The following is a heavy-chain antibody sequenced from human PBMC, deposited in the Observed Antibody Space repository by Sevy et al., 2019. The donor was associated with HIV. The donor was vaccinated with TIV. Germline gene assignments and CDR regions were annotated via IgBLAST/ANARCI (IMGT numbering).Heavy chain of an antibody. V-gene: IGHV1-24*01. CDR3: ATTKDYYDSSGYPFDY. Sequence: ASVKVSCKVSGYTLTELSVHWVRQAPGKGLEWMATFDPEDDEKIYAQKFQGRVTMTEDTSTDTAYMELSSLRSEDTAIYHCATTKDYYDSSGYPFDYWGQGTLVTVSS. CDR1: GYTLTELS. D-gene: IGHD3-22*01. J-gene: IGHJ4*02. CDR2: FDPEDDEK.